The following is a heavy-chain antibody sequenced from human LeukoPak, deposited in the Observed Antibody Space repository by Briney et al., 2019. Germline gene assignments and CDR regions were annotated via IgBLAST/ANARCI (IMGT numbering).Heavy chain of an antibody. J-gene: IGHJ4*02. CDR1: GYSISSGYY. V-gene: IGHV4-38-2*02. CDR2: IYHSGST. D-gene: IGHD1-26*01. CDR3: ARATYSGSFDY. Sequence: SETLSLTCTVSGYSISSGYYWGWIRQPPGKGLEWIGGIYHSGSTYYNPSLKSRVTISVDTSKNQFSLKLSSVTAADTAVYYCARATYSGSFDYWGQGTLVTVSS.